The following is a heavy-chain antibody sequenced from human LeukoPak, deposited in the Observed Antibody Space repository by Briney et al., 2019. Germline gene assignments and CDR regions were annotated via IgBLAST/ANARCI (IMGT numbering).Heavy chain of an antibody. J-gene: IGHJ4*02. CDR3: ARDGDCGGDCYVDGMDV. CDR2: IWYDGSNK. Sequence: PGRSLRLSCAASGFTFSSYGMHWVRQAPGKGLEWVAVIWYDGSNKYYADSVKGRFTISRDNSKNTLYLQMNSLRAEDTAVYYCARDGDCGGDCYVDGMDVWGQGTLVTVSS. V-gene: IGHV3-33*01. D-gene: IGHD2-21*02. CDR1: GFTFSSYG.